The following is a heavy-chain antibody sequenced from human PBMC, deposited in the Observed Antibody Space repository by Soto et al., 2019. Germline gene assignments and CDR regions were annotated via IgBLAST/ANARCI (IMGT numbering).Heavy chain of an antibody. D-gene: IGHD2-2*01. CDR3: ARHILGYCSSTSCYGADFDY. CDR2: NYYSGGT. V-gene: IGHV4-39*01. Sequence: QLQLQESGPGLVKPSETLSLTCTVSGGSISSSSYYWGWIRQPPGKGLEWIGSNYYSGGTYYNPSLKSRVTISVDTSKNQFSLKLSSVTAADTAVYYCARHILGYCSSTSCYGADFDYWGQGTLVTVSS. J-gene: IGHJ4*02. CDR1: GGSISSSSYY.